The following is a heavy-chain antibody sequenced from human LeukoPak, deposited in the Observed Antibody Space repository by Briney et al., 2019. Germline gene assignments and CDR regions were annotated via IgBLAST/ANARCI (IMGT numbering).Heavy chain of an antibody. CDR3: AKGTWDLLPSHYYYGMDV. V-gene: IGHV3-23*01. CDR2: INGSGGIR. J-gene: IGHJ6*02. D-gene: IGHD1-26*01. CDR1: GGSISSGGYY. Sequence: ETLFLTCTVSGGSISSGGYYWSWIRQHPGKGLEWVSGINGSGGIRYYADSVKGRFTISRDNSKNTLYLQMNSLKAEDTAVYYCAKGTWDLLPSHYYYGMDVWGQGATVTVSS.